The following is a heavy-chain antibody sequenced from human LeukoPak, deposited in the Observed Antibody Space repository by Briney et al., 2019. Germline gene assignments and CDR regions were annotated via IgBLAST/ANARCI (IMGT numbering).Heavy chain of an antibody. CDR2: IYYTGST. D-gene: IGHD3-10*01. Sequence: SETLSLTCTVSGGSMSSFYWSWIRQSPGKGLEWIAYIYYTGSTNFNPSLKSRVTISVDTSQNQFSLKLSSVTAADTAVYYCARGGYYFDLWGQGSLVTVSS. CDR3: ARGGYYFDL. J-gene: IGHJ4*02. V-gene: IGHV4-59*13. CDR1: GGSMSSFY.